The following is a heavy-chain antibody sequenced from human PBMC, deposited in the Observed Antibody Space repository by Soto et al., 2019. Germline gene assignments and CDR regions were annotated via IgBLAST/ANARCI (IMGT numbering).Heavy chain of an antibody. CDR3: TITRGRGVIITGGMDV. CDR2: IGTAGDT. V-gene: IGHV3-13*01. J-gene: IGHJ6*01. Sequence: PGGSLRLSCAASGFTFSSYDMHWVRQATGKGLEWVSAIGTAGDTYYPGSVKGRFTISRENAKNSLYLQMNSLRAEDTAVYYCTITRGRGVIITGGMDVWGQGPTVTVSS. D-gene: IGHD3-10*01. CDR1: GFTFSSYD.